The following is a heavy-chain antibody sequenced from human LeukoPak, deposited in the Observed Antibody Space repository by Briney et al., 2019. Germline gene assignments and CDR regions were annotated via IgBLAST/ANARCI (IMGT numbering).Heavy chain of an antibody. CDR1: GGSISSGGYY. Sequence: SQTLSLTCTVSGGSISSGGYYWSWIRQPAGKGLEWIGRIYASGSANYNPSLKSRVTMSVDTSKNQFSLKLSSVTAADTAVYYCARGGDGYNYFDYWGQGTLVTVSS. D-gene: IGHD5-24*01. V-gene: IGHV4-61*02. CDR2: IYASGSA. CDR3: ARGGDGYNYFDY. J-gene: IGHJ4*02.